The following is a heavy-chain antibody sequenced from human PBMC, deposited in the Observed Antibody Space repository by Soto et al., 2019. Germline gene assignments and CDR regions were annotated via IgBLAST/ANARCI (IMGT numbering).Heavy chain of an antibody. D-gene: IGHD3-10*01. CDR2: IYYSGST. CDR3: ARHSDGSGSYWPYYFDY. Sequence: PSETLSLTCTVSGGSISSYYWSWIRQPPGKGLEWIGYIYYSGSTNYNPSLKSRVTISVDTSKNQFSLKLSSVTAADTAVYYCARHSDGSGSYWPYYFDYWGQGTLVTVSS. J-gene: IGHJ4*02. CDR1: GGSISSYY. V-gene: IGHV4-59*08.